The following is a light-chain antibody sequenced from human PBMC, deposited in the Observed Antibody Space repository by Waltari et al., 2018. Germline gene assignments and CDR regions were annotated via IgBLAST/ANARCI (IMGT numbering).Light chain of an antibody. CDR3: QQYNSYSRT. CDR1: QSISSW. J-gene: IGKJ1*01. Sequence: DIQMTQSPSTLSASVGDSVTITCRASQSISSWLAWYQQKPGKAPKLLIYKASSLESGVQSRFSGSGYGTEFTLTISSLQPDDFATYYCQQYNSYSRTFGQGTKVDIK. CDR2: KAS. V-gene: IGKV1-5*03.